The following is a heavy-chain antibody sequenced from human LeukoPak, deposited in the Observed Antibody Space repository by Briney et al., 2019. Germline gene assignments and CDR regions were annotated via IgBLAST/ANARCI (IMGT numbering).Heavy chain of an antibody. D-gene: IGHD2-2*01. CDR3: ATSRLIVVVPAAPLDY. V-gene: IGHV1-69-2*01. J-gene: IGHJ4*02. Sequence: ASVKISCKVSGYTFTDYYMHWVQQAPGKGLEWMGLVEPEDGETIYAEKFQGRVTITADTSTDTAYMELSSLRSEDTAVYYCATSRLIVVVPAAPLDYWGQGTLVTVSS. CDR1: GYTFTDYY. CDR2: VEPEDGET.